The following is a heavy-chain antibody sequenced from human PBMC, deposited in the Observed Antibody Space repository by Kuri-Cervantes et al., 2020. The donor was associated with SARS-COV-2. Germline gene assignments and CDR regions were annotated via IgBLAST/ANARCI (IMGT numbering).Heavy chain of an antibody. J-gene: IGHJ4*02. CDR1: GFTFSGSA. V-gene: IGHV3-73*01. CDR3: TTLIDY. CDR2: IRSKANSYAT. Sequence: GRSLKISCAASGFTFSGSAMHWVRQASGKGLEWVGRIRSKANSYATAYAASVKGRFTVSRDDSKNMAYLQMNSLKTEGTAVYYCTTLIDYWGQGALVTVSS.